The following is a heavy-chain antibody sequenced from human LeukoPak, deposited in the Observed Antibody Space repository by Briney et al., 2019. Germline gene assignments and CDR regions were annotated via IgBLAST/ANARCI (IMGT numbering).Heavy chain of an antibody. CDR2: ISSSSSYI. D-gene: IGHD6-19*01. J-gene: IGHJ4*02. CDR1: GFTFSSYS. Sequence: GGSLRLSCAASGFTFSSYSMNWVRQAPGKGLGWVSSISSSSSYIYYADSVKGRFTISRDNAKNSLHLQMNSLRAEDTAVYYCATQSVAGYFDYWGQGTLVAVSS. CDR3: ATQSVAGYFDY. V-gene: IGHV3-21*01.